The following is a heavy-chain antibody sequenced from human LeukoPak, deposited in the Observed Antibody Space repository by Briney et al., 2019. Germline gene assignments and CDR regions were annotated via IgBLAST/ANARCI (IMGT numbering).Heavy chain of an antibody. V-gene: IGHV5-51*01. CDR2: IYPSDADT. J-gene: IGHJ4*02. CDR1: GNNFTTYW. Sequence: GESLKISCKGSGNNFTTYWIGWVRQMPGKGLEWMGIIYPSDADTRYSPSLQGQVTISVDKSITTAYLQWSSVKAADTGMYYGARRAGLEYFDYWGQGTLVTVSS. D-gene: IGHD3/OR15-3a*01. CDR3: ARRAGLEYFDY.